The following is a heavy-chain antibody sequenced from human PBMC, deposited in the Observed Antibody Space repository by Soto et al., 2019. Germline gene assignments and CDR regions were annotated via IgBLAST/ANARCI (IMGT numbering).Heavy chain of an antibody. J-gene: IGHJ6*02. Sequence: QVQLVQSGAEVKKPGSSVKVSCKASGGTFSSYAISWVRQAPGQGLEWMGGIIPIFGTANYAQKFQGRVTITSDESTSTAYMELSSLRSEDTAVYYGARDWGDRGYRSGWYTYYYYSYGMDVWGQGTTVTVSS. CDR2: IIPIFGTA. D-gene: IGHD6-19*01. V-gene: IGHV1-69*01. CDR1: GGTFSSYA. CDR3: ARDWGDRGYRSGWYTYYYYSYGMDV.